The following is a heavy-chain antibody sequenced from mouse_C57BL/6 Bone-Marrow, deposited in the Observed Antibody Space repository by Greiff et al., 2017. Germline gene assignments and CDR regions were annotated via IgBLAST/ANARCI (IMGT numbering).Heavy chain of an antibody. CDR1: GYTFTSYW. Sequence: QVQLKESGAELATPGASVKLSCKASGYTFTSYWMHWVKQRPGQGLEWIGYINPSSGYTKYNQKFKDKATLTADKSSSTAYMQLSSLTYEDSAVYYCARDYYGSAFAYWGQGTLVTVSA. V-gene: IGHV1-7*01. CDR2: INPSSGYT. D-gene: IGHD1-1*01. J-gene: IGHJ3*01. CDR3: ARDYYGSAFAY.